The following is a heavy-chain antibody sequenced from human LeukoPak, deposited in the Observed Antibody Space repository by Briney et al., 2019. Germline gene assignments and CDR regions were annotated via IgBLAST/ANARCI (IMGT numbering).Heavy chain of an antibody. CDR1: GFTFSSYA. CDR3: AKSTIAARPLGY. CDR2: ISGSAIST. Sequence: EGSLRLSCAASGFTFSSYAMSWVRQAPGKGLEWVSAISGSAISTYYADSVKGRFTISRDNSKNTLYLQMNSLRAEDTAVYYCAKSTIAARPLGYWGQGTLVTVSS. V-gene: IGHV3-23*01. J-gene: IGHJ4*02. D-gene: IGHD6-6*01.